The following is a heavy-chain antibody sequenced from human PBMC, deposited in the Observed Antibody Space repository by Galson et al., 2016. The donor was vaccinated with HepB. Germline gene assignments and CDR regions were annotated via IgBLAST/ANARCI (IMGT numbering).Heavy chain of an antibody. CDR3: ANVHSILVAGYFDY. CDR1: GFTFSSYV. Sequence: SLRLSCAASGFTFSSYVMTWVRQAPGKGLEWVSTISGSGGSTYYADSVKGRFSISRHNSKNTLYLQMNSLRAKDTAVYYCANVHSILVAGYFDYWGQGTLVTVSS. V-gene: IGHV3-23*01. D-gene: IGHD6-19*01. CDR2: ISGSGGST. J-gene: IGHJ4*02.